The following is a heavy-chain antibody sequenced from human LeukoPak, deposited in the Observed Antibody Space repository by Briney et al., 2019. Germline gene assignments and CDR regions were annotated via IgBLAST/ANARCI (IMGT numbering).Heavy chain of an antibody. V-gene: IGHV3-30-3*01. Sequence: PGGSLRLSCAASGFTFSSYAMHWVRQAPGKGLEWVAVISYDGSNKYYADSVKGRFTISRDNSKNTLYLQMNSLRAEDTAVYYCAASPYSSSWYYYYYMDVWGKGXTVTXSS. CDR3: AASPYSSSWYYYYYMDV. CDR1: GFTFSSYA. D-gene: IGHD6-13*01. CDR2: ISYDGSNK. J-gene: IGHJ6*03.